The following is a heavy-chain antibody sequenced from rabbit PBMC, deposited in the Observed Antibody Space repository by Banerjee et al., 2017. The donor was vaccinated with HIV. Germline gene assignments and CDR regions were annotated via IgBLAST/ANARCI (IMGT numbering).Heavy chain of an antibody. CDR3: ARSFNL. J-gene: IGHJ4*01. V-gene: IGHV1S40*01. CDR2: IVTSTGST. CDR1: GFDLSSNYY. Sequence: QSLEESGGGLVKPGASLTLTCKASGFDLSSNYYMCWVRQAPGKGLEWIACIVTSTGSTYYANWVNGRFTISKTSSTTVTLQMTSLTAADTATYFCARSFNLWGPGTLVTV.